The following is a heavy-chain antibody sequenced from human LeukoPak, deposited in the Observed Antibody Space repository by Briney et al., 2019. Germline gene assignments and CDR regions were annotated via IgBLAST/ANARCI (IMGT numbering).Heavy chain of an antibody. Sequence: GGSLRLSCAASGFTFDDYAMHWVRHAPGKGLEWVSGISWNSGSIVYADSVKGRFTISRDNAKNYLYLQMNSLRAEDTALYYCSKAWSYGISYYFDYWGQGTLVTVSS. J-gene: IGHJ4*02. CDR1: GFTFDDYA. CDR3: SKAWSYGISYYFDY. D-gene: IGHD5-18*01. V-gene: IGHV3-9*01. CDR2: ISWNSGSI.